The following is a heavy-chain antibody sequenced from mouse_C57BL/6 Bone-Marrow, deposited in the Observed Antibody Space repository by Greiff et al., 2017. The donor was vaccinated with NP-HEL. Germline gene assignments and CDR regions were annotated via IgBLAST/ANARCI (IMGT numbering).Heavy chain of an antibody. J-gene: IGHJ4*01. V-gene: IGHV7-3*01. CDR3: ARYRGVTDCYAMDY. D-gene: IGHD2-2*01. CDR1: GFTFTDYY. CDR2: IRNKANGYTT. Sequence: EVMLVESGGGLVQPGGSLSLSCAASGFTFTDYYMSWVRQPPGKALEWLGFIRNKANGYTTEYSASVKGRFTISRDNSQSILYLQMNALRAEDSATYYCARYRGVTDCYAMDYWGQGTSVTVSS.